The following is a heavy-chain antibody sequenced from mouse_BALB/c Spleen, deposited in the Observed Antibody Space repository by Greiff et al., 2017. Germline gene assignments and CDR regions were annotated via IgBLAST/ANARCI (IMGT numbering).Heavy chain of an antibody. V-gene: IGHV5-12-1*01. CDR3: ARQLGPYYFDY. J-gene: IGHJ2*01. CDR1: GFAFSSYD. D-gene: IGHD3-1*01. CDR2: ISSGGGST. Sequence: EVMLVESGGGLVKPGGSLKLSCAASGFAFSSYDMSWVRQTPEKRLEWVAYISSGGGSTYYPDTVKGRFTISRDNAKNTLYLQMSSLKSEDTAMYYCARQLGPYYFDYWGQGTTLTVAS.